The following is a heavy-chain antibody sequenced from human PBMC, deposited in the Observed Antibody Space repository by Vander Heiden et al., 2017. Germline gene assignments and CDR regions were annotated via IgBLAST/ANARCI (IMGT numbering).Heavy chain of an antibody. Sequence: QLQLQESGPGLVNPSETLSLTCTVSGGSISSSSSYGGWIRQPPGKGLEWIGSIYYSGSTYYNPSLKSRVTISVDTSKNQFSLKLSSVTAAETAVYYCARPAPDYYDSSGYHEYFQHWGHGTMVTVSS. V-gene: IGHV4-39*01. CDR3: ARPAPDYYDSSGYHEYFQH. CDR2: IYYSGST. J-gene: IGHJ1*01. CDR1: GGSISSSSSY. D-gene: IGHD3-22*01.